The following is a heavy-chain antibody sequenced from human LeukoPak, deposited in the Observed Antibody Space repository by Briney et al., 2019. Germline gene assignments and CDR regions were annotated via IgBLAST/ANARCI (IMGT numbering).Heavy chain of an antibody. CDR1: GGSFSGYY. Sequence: SETLSLTCAVYGGSFSGYYWSWIRQPPGKGLEWIGETNHSGSTNYNPSLKSRVTISVDTSKNQFSLKLSSVTAADTAVYYCARRLITMIVVVIAVPYFDYWGQGTLVTVSS. CDR2: TNHSGST. CDR3: ARRLITMIVVVIAVPYFDY. D-gene: IGHD3-22*01. V-gene: IGHV4-34*01. J-gene: IGHJ4*02.